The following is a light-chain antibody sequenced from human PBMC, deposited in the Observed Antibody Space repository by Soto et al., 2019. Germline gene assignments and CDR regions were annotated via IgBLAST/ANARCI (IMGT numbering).Light chain of an antibody. V-gene: IGKV1-9*01. CDR2: AAS. CDR3: QHLTNFPYS. CDR1: QDTNTY. J-gene: IGKJ2*03. Sequence: DIQLTQSPPFLSASVGDRVTITCRASQDTNTYLAWYQQKPGKAPKLLIYAASNLQSGVPSRFSGSGLGTEFTLAINSLQPEDSATYYCQHLTNFPYSFGQGTKLEIK.